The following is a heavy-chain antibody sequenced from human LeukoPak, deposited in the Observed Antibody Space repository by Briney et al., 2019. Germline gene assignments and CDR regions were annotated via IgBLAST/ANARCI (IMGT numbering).Heavy chain of an antibody. J-gene: IGHJ4*02. Sequence: PGRSLRLSCAASGFTFSSYAMHWVRQAPGKGLEWVAVKWYDGSNEYYADSVKGRFTISRDNSKNTLYLQMNSLRAEDTAVYYCARDTPYYYDSSGSYFDYWGQGTLVTVSS. CDR3: ARDTPYYYDSSGSYFDY. D-gene: IGHD3-22*01. V-gene: IGHV3-33*01. CDR2: KWYDGSNE. CDR1: GFTFSSYA.